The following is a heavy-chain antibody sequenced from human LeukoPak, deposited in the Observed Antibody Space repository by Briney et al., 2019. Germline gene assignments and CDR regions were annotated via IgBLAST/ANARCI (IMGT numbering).Heavy chain of an antibody. CDR2: IRYDGSNK. Sequence: QAGGSLRLSCAASGFTFSSYGMHWVRQAPGKGLEWVAFIRYDGSNKYYADSVKGRFTISRDNSKNTLYLQMKSLRAEDTAVYYCAKEDRTFKSGTHNYFDYWGQGTLVTVSS. CDR1: GFTFSSYG. CDR3: AKEDRTFKSGTHNYFDY. D-gene: IGHD1-14*01. V-gene: IGHV3-30*02. J-gene: IGHJ4*02.